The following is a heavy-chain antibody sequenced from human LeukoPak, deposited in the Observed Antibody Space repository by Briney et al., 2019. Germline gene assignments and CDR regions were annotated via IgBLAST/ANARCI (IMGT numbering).Heavy chain of an antibody. V-gene: IGHV3-64D*06. D-gene: IGHD1-26*01. CDR1: GFIFNNCA. CDR3: VTVGATYYFDY. Sequence: GGSLRLSCAASGFIFNNCAMNWVRQAPGKGLEYVSAISSNGGSTYYADSVKGRFTISRDNSKNTLYLQMSSLRAEDTAVYYCVTVGATYYFDYWGQGTLVTVSS. J-gene: IGHJ4*02. CDR2: ISSNGGST.